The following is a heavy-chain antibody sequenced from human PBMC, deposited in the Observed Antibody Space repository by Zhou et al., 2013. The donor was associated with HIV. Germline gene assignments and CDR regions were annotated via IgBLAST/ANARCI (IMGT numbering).Heavy chain of an antibody. V-gene: IGHV1-69*05. CDR3: ARRAEYSHYYDSSGLDY. D-gene: IGHD3-22*01. J-gene: IGHJ4*02. CDR2: IIPIFGTA. Sequence: QVQLVQSGAEVKKPGSSVKVSCKASGGTFSSYAISWVRQAPGQGLEWMGGIIPIFGTANYAQKFQGRVTITTDESTSTAYMELSSLRSEDTAVYYCARRAEYSHYYDSSGLDYWGQGTLVTVSS. CDR1: GGTFSSYA.